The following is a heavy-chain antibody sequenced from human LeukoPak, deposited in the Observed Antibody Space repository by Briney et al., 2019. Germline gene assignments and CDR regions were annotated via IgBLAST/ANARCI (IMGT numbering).Heavy chain of an antibody. Sequence: SETLSLTCTVSGYSISSGYYWGWIRQPPGKGLEWIGSIHYSGSTYYNPSLKSRVTISVDTSKNQFSLKLNSVTAADTAVYYCARSGYNWKVGVWGQGTLVTVSS. V-gene: IGHV4-38-2*02. D-gene: IGHD1-20*01. CDR1: GYSISSGYY. CDR2: IHYSGST. CDR3: ARSGYNWKVGV. J-gene: IGHJ4*02.